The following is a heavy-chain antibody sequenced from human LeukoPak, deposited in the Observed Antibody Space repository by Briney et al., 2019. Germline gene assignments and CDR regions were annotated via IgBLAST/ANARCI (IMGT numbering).Heavy chain of an antibody. CDR1: GGSISSSSYY. D-gene: IGHD6-19*01. CDR2: IYYSGST. Sequence: KPSETLSLTCTVSGGSISSSSYYWGWIRQPPGKGLEWIGSIYYSGSTYYNPSLKSRVTISVDTSKNRFSLKLSSVTAADTAVYYCASPLVEELPVANYYYYMDVWGKGTTVTVSS. V-gene: IGHV4-39*01. CDR3: ASPLVEELPVANYYYYMDV. J-gene: IGHJ6*03.